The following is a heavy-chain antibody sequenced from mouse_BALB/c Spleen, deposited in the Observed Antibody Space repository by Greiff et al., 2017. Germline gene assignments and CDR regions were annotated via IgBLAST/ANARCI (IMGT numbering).Heavy chain of an antibody. CDR1: GFSLTSYG. D-gene: IGHD1-1*01. CDR2: IWAGGST. V-gene: IGHV2-9*02. J-gene: IGHJ4*01. CDR3: ARDPNYYGSSSYAMDY. Sequence: VQLQQSGPGLVAPSQSLSITCTVSGFSLTSYGVHWVRQPPGKGLEWLGVIWAGGSTNYNSALMSRLSISKDNSKSQVFLKMNSLQTDDTAMYYCARDPNYYGSSSYAMDYWGQGTSVTVSS.